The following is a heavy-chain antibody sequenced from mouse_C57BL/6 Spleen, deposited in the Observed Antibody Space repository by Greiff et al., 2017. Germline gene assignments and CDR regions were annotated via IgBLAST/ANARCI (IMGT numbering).Heavy chain of an antibody. V-gene: IGHV1-52*01. CDR3: ARSAIYYDYDVGDY. CDR2: IDPSDSET. Sequence: QVQLQQPGAELVRPGSSVKLSCKASGYTFTSYWMPWVKQRPIQGLEWIGNIDPSDSETHYNQKFKDKATLTVDKSSSTGYMRLSSLTSEDSAVYYCARSAIYYDYDVGDYWGQGTTLTVSS. D-gene: IGHD2-4*01. CDR1: GYTFTSYW. J-gene: IGHJ2*01.